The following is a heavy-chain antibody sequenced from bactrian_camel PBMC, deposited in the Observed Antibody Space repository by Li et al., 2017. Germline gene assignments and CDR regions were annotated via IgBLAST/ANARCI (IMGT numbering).Heavy chain of an antibody. Sequence: HVQLVESGGGSVQAGGSLRLSCVASGGIFTNNCMGWFRQAPGAEREGVAYIDGRGARTGYGRDVQGRFTISRDNAQKTLYLQMDNLKPEDSGMYFCASRGGYCSGFDHFKYAYWDQGTQVTVS. J-gene: IGHJ4*01. V-gene: IGHV3S54*01. CDR1: GGIFTNNC. CDR3: ASRGGYCSGFDHFKYAY. CDR2: IDGRGART. D-gene: IGHD1*01.